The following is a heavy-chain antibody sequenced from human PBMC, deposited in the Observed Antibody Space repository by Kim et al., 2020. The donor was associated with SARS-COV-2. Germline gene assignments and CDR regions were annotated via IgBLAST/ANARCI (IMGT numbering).Heavy chain of an antibody. Sequence: GGSLRLSCAASGFTFSSYGMHWVRQAPGKGLEWVAVISYDGSNKYYADSVKGRFTISRDNSKNTLYLQMNSLRAEDTAVYYCAKQSRSSWYSLDYWGQGTLVTVSS. CDR3: AKQSRSSWYSLDY. D-gene: IGHD6-13*01. CDR1: GFTFSSYG. V-gene: IGHV3-30*18. CDR2: ISYDGSNK. J-gene: IGHJ4*02.